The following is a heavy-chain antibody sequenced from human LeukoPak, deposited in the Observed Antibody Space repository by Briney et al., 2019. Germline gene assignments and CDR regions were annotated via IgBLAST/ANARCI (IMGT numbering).Heavy chain of an antibody. J-gene: IGHJ4*02. CDR2: ISGNGETT. V-gene: IGHV3-23*01. Sequence: GGSLRLSCAASGFTFSDYYMSWIRQAPGKGLEWVSVISGNGETTNFADSVKGRFTISRDNSKNTLYLQMNSLRAEDMAVYHCAKERSSAYYSYYFDYWGQGTPVTVSS. D-gene: IGHD1-26*01. CDR1: GFTFSDYY. CDR3: AKERSSAYYSYYFDY.